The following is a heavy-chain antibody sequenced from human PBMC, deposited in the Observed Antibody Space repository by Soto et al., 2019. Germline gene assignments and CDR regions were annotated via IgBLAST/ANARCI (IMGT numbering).Heavy chain of an antibody. J-gene: IGHJ4*02. CDR2: IYYSGRT. V-gene: IGHV4-39*01. D-gene: IGHD4-17*01. CDR1: GESISSSSYY. Sequence: PSETLSLTCIVSGESISSSSYYWGWIRQPPGKGLEWIGSIYYSGRTYYNPSFKRRVTISIDTSKNQFSLKLSSVTATDTAVYYCARQGTTAVTQAYFDHWGQGALVTVSS. CDR3: ARQGTTAVTQAYFDH.